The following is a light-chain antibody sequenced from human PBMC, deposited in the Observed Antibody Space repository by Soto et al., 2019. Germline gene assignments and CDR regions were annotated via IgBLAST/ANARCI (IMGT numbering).Light chain of an antibody. Sequence: QSVLTQPPSVSVAPGQRVTISCTGSSSNIGAGYDVHWYQQLPGTAPKLLIYSNTYRPAGVPDRFSGSKSGTSAFLAITGLQAEDEADDYCQSYDSSLRGSVFGVGTQLTVL. CDR2: SNT. CDR1: SSNIGAGYD. V-gene: IGLV1-40*01. CDR3: QSYDSSLRGSV. J-gene: IGLJ2*01.